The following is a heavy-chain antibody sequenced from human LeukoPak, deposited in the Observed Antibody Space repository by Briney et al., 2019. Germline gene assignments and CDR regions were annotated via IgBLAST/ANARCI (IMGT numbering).Heavy chain of an antibody. CDR2: IIPIFGTA. Sequence: ASVKVSCKASGGTFSSYAISWVRQAPGQGLEWMRGIIPIFGTANYAQKFQGRVTITADESTSTAYMELSSLRSEDTAVYYCASTARNYYYYGMDVWGKGTTVTVSS. CDR3: ASTARNYYYYGMDV. D-gene: IGHD2-21*02. V-gene: IGHV1-69*13. J-gene: IGHJ6*04. CDR1: GGTFSSYA.